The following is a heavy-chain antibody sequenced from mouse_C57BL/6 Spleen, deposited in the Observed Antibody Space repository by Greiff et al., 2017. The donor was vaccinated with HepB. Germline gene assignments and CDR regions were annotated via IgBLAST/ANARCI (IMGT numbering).Heavy chain of an antibody. D-gene: IGHD3-3*01. CDR2: INPNNGGT. J-gene: IGHJ3*01. Sequence: EVKLMESGPELVKPGASVKIPCKASGYTFTDYNMDWVKQSHGKSLEWIGDINPNNGGTIYNQKFKGKATLTVDKSSSTAYMELRSLTSEDTAVYYCAGGDVSFAYWGQGTLVTVSA. CDR3: AGGDVSFAY. CDR1: GYTFTDYN. V-gene: IGHV1-18*01.